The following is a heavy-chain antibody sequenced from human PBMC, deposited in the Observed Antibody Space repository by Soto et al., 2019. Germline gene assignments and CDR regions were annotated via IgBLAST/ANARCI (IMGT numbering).Heavy chain of an antibody. Sequence: QVQLVQSGAEVKKPGSSVKVNCKASGGTFSSYTISWVRQAPGQGLEWMGRIIPILGIANYAQKFQGRVTITADKSTSTAYMELSSLRSEDTAVYYCAREVGLDYGDYANWFDPWGQGTLVTVSS. D-gene: IGHD4-17*01. CDR3: AREVGLDYGDYANWFDP. CDR1: GGTFSSYT. V-gene: IGHV1-69*08. J-gene: IGHJ5*02. CDR2: IIPILGIA.